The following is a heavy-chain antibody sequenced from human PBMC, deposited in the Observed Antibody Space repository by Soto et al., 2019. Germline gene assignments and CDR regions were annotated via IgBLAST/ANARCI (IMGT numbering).Heavy chain of an antibody. CDR2: IKQDGSEK. D-gene: IGHD2-15*01. J-gene: IGHJ6*03. Sequence: VQLVESGGGLVQPGGSLRLSCAASGFTFSSYWMSWVRQAPGKGLEWVANIKQDGSEKYYVDSVKGRFTISRDNAKNSLYLQMNSLRAEDTAVYYCASHTVVGDYYYYMDVWGKGTTVTVSS. V-gene: IGHV3-7*01. CDR3: ASHTVVGDYYYYMDV. CDR1: GFTFSSYW.